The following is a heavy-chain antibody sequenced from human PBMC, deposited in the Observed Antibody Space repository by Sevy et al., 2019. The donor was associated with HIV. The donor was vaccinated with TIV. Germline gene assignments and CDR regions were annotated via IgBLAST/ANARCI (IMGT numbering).Heavy chain of an antibody. CDR1: GFTLSDYY. D-gene: IGHD1-20*01. Sequence: GGSLRLSCAASGFTLSDYYMSWIRQAPGEGLSWIAYISSRGKSKFYADSVKGRFTISRDIANNSVYLQMNGLRVDDTAVYYCARDGMTMTRYFDFWGQGALVTVSS. J-gene: IGHJ4*02. V-gene: IGHV3-11*01. CDR2: ISSRGKSK. CDR3: ARDGMTMTRYFDF.